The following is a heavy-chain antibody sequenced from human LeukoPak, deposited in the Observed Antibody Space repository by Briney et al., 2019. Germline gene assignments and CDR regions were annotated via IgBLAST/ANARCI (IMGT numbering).Heavy chain of an antibody. D-gene: IGHD3-9*01. Sequence: SETLSLTCTVSGGSVSSGSYYWSWIRQPPGKGLEWIGYIYYSGSTNYNPSLKSRVTISVDTSKNQFSLKLSSVTAADTAVYYCARVLTNTYYDILIPRAFDIWGQGTMVTVSS. CDR3: ARVLTNTYYDILIPRAFDI. CDR2: IYYSGST. CDR1: GGSVSSGSYY. V-gene: IGHV4-61*01. J-gene: IGHJ3*02.